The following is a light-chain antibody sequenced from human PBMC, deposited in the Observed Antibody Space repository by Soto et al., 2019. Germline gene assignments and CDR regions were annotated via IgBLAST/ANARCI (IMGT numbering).Light chain of an antibody. CDR3: CSYAGSIVV. Sequence: QSALTQPASVSGSPGQSITISCTGTSSDVGSYNLVSWYQQHPGKAPKLMIYEGSKRPSGVSNRFSGSKSGNTASLTISGLQAEDDADYYCCSYAGSIVVFGAGTKLTVL. CDR1: SSDVGSYNL. V-gene: IGLV2-23*01. J-gene: IGLJ1*01. CDR2: EGS.